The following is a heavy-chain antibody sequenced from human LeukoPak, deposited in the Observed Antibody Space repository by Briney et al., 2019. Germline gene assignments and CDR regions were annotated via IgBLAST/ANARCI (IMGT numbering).Heavy chain of an antibody. CDR1: GGSISSYY. CDR3: ARHGSGSSLDY. J-gene: IGHJ4*02. V-gene: IGHV4-59*08. Sequence: SETLSLTCTVSGGSISSYYWSWIRQPPGKGLEWIGYMYYRGSTNYNPSLKSRVTMSVDTSKNQFPLNLSSVTAADTAVYYCARHGSGSSLDYWGQGTLVTVSS. CDR2: MYYRGST. D-gene: IGHD6-13*01.